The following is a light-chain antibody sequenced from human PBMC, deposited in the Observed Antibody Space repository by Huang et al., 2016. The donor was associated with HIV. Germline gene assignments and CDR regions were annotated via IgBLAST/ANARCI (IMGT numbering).Light chain of an antibody. CDR1: QSVFKN. Sequence: ENLMTQSPSTLSVSPGESATLSCRASQSVFKNLAWYQQKPGQAPKLLIYGSSTRAAGIPARFRVSGSGTDFTLTISSLQSEDFAVYYCQQYNTSPRTFGQGTKVEV. V-gene: IGKV3-15*01. CDR2: GSS. CDR3: QQYNTSPRT. J-gene: IGKJ1*01.